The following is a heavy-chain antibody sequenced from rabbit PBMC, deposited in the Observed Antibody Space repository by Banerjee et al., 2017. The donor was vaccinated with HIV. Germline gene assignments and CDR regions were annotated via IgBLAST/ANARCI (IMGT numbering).Heavy chain of an antibody. Sequence: QEQLVESGGGLVQPEGSLTLTCKASGFTLSSYWMWWVRQAPGKGLEWIACINSNTYNTVYATWAKGPFTISKSSSTTVTLQMTSLTAADTATYFCARGVDLSYFNLWGPGTLVTVS. CDR2: INSNTYNT. V-gene: IGHV1S45*01. CDR1: GFTLSSYW. CDR3: ARGVDLSYFNL. J-gene: IGHJ4*01.